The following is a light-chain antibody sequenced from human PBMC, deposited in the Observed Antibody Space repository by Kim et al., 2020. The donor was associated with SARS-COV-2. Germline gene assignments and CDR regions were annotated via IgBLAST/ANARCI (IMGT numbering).Light chain of an antibody. J-gene: IGKJ1*01. CDR3: LQDYNYPRT. V-gene: IGKV1-6*01. CDR1: QGIRND. Sequence: ASVGDRVTITCRASQGIRNDLGSYQQKPGKAPKLLIYAASSLQSGVPSRFSGSGSGTDFTLTISSLQPEDFATYYCLQDYNYPRTFGQGTKVDIK. CDR2: AAS.